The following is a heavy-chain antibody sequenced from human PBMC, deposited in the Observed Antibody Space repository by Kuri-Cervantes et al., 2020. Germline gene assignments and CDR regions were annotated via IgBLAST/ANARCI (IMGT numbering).Heavy chain of an antibody. CDR2: LYSSGGT. D-gene: IGHD3-16*01. Sequence: GESLKISCAASGFTFDDYAMHWVRQAPGTGLEWVSVLYSSGGTRYTDSVNGRFTVSRDNSKNTLYLQMNSLRAEDTAAYYCARDSTVTTFGGYYYGMDVWGQGTTVTVSS. V-gene: IGHV3-NL1*01. CDR3: ARDSTVTTFGGYYYGMDV. CDR1: GFTFDDYA. J-gene: IGHJ6*02.